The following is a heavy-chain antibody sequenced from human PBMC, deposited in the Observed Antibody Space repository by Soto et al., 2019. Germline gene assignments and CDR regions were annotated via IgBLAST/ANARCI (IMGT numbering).Heavy chain of an antibody. CDR2: INPHGGST. J-gene: IGHJ5*02. Sequence: ASVKVSCKAPGDTFTSYYLNWVRQAPGQGLEWMGVINPHGGSTKYAQKFQGRITMTRDTSRSTVYMELSRLRSDDTAIYYCARSSGGNFGIIIEGSNWFDPWGQGTMVTV. D-gene: IGHD3-3*01. CDR1: GDTFTSYY. CDR3: ARSSGGNFGIIIEGSNWFDP. V-gene: IGHV1-46*01.